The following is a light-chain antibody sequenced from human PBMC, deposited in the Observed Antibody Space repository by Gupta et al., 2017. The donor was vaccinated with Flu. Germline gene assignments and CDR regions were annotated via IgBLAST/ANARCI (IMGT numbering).Light chain of an antibody. CDR2: AAS. CDR3: QQHNSYPWT. J-gene: IGKJ1*01. Sequence: DLQLTHSPSSLSASAGDRVTITCRASQGIRNDLGWYQQKPGKAPKRLIYAASSLQSGVPSRFSGSGSGAVFTITISSLQPEDVATYYCQQHNSYPWTFGQGTKVEIK. V-gene: IGKV1-17*01. CDR1: QGIRND.